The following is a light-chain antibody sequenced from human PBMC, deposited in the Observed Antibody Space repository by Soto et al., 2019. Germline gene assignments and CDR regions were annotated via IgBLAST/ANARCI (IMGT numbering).Light chain of an antibody. J-gene: IGKJ5*01. Sequence: EIVMTQSPATLSVSPGERATLSCRASQSVGSDLAWYQQKPGQAPRLLIYGASTRATGLPARFSGSGSGTEFTLTISSLQSEDFAVYHCQQYNNWPPDFGQGTRLEIK. CDR3: QQYNNWPPD. CDR2: GAS. CDR1: QSVGSD. V-gene: IGKV3-15*01.